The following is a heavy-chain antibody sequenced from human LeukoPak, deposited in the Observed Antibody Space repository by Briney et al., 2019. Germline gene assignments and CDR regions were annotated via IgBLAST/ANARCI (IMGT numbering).Heavy chain of an antibody. V-gene: IGHV3-53*01. CDR2: IYSGGNT. CDR1: GFTFSSNY. CDR3: ASRATVTTDRFWFDP. J-gene: IGHJ5*02. D-gene: IGHD4-11*01. Sequence: GGSLRLSCAASGFTFSSNYMSWVRQAPGKGLEWVSIIYSGGNTYYADSVKGRFAISRDNSKNTLYLQMNSLRAEDTAVYYCASRATVTTDRFWFDPWGQGTLVTVSS.